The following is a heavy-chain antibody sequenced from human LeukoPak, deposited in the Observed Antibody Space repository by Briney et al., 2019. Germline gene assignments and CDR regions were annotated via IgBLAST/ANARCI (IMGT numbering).Heavy chain of an antibody. D-gene: IGHD1-14*01. Sequence: GGSLRLSCAASGFTFRTYSMNWVRQAPGKGLEWVSTISSHSIYIYYADSVKGRFTISRDNAKNLPYLQMDSLRADDTAEYYCARDSGPADPEAFDIWGQGTMVTVSS. V-gene: IGHV3-21*01. CDR3: ARDSGPADPEAFDI. CDR2: ISSHSIYI. CDR1: GFTFRTYS. J-gene: IGHJ3*02.